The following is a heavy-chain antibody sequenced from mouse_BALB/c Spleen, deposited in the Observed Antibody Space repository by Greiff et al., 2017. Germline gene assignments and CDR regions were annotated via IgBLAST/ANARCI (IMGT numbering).Heavy chain of an antibody. V-gene: IGHV2-2*02. D-gene: IGHD3-3*01. J-gene: IGHJ4*01. CDR2: IWSGGST. CDR1: GFSLTSYG. CDR3: ARKGWAFYAMDY. Sequence: VQGVESGPGLVQPSQSLSITCTVSGFSLTSYGVHWVRQSPGKGLEWLGVIWSGGSTDYNAAFISRLSISKDNSKSQVFFKMNSLQANDTAIYYCARKGWAFYAMDYWGQGTSVTVSS.